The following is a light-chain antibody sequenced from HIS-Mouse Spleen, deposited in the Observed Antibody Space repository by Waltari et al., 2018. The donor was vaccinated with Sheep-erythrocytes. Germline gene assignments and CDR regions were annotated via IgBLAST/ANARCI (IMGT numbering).Light chain of an antibody. CDR1: QGISSA. J-gene: IGKJ1*01. CDR2: DAS. CDR3: QQFNNYPRT. Sequence: AIQLTQSPSSLSASVGDRVTITCRASQGISSALAWYQQKPGKAPKLLIYDASSSESGVPSSFSGSRSGTDFTLTISSLPPEDFATYYCQQFNNYPRTFGQGTKVEIK. V-gene: IGKV1D-13*01.